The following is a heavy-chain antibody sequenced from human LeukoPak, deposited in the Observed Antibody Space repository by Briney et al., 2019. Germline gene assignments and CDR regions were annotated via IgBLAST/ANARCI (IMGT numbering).Heavy chain of an antibody. D-gene: IGHD3-9*01. J-gene: IGHJ5*02. CDR3: ARLPTGYPNWFDP. CDR2: IFHTGTT. V-gene: IGHV4-39*01. CDR1: GGSIISTSYN. Sequence: SETLSLTCSVSGGSIISTSYNWGWIRQPPGTGLEWIGAIFHTGTTYYNPSFESRVTISVDTSKNQFSLKLNSVTAADTAVYYCARLPTGYPNWFDPWGQGSLVTVSS.